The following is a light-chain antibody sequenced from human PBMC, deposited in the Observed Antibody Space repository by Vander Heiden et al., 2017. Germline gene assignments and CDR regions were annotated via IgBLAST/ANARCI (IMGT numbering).Light chain of an antibody. CDR2: DVA. CDR3: CSYAGSYVYV. V-gene: IGLV2-11*01. J-gene: IGLJ1*01. CDR1: SSDVGGYNY. Sequence: QSALTQPRSGSGSPGQSVTISCTGTSSDVGGYNYVSWYQQHPGKAPKLMIYDVAQRPSGVPDRFSGSKSGNTASLTISGLQAEDEADYYCCSYAGSYVYVFGTGTTVTVL.